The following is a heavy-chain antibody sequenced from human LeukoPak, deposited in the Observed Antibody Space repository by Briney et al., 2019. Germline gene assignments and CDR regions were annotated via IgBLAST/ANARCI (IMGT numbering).Heavy chain of an antibody. D-gene: IGHD1-26*01. V-gene: IGHV3-53*01. J-gene: IGHJ3*01. CDR1: GFSVISNY. Sequence: GGSLRLSCAASGFSVISNYMNWVRQAPGKGLEWASVIYSGGSANYIDSVKGRFTISRDNSKNTLYLRMNSLRAEDTAVYYCARDAGGTYSLAFDLWGQGTMVTVSS. CDR3: ARDAGGTYSLAFDL. CDR2: IYSGGSA.